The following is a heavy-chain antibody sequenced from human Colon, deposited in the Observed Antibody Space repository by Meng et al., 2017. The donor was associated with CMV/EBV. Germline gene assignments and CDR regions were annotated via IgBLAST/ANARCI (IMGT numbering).Heavy chain of an antibody. CDR2: ISSDGRNK. D-gene: IGHD4-17*01. CDR3: ATDPSTVTTNY. J-gene: IGHJ4*02. Sequence: GESLMISCAASGFSFSTSSMHWVRQATGKGLEYVSAISSDGRNKYYADSLKGRFTISRDNSKNTLYLEMGSLRPEDMAVYYCATDPSTVTTNYWGQGTLVTVSS. CDR1: GFSFSTSS. V-gene: IGHV3-64*02.